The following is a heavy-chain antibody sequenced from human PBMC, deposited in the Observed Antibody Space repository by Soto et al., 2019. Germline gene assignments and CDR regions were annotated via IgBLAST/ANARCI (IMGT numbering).Heavy chain of an antibody. V-gene: IGHV4-4*07. Sequence: QVQLQESGPGLVKPSETLSLTCTVSGGSISSYYWCWTRQPAGKGLEWIGRFYPTGKTNYNPSLPDRLNMSTETAKNPFSLNLTSVTGADTAVYYCARCGLDYGMDVWGQGTTVTVSS. CDR2: FYPTGKT. J-gene: IGHJ6*02. D-gene: IGHD3-16*01. CDR3: ARCGLDYGMDV. CDR1: GGSISSYY.